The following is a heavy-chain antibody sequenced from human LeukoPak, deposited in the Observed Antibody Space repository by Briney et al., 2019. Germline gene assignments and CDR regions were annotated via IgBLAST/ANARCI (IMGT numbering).Heavy chain of an antibody. CDR3: ARGGIVVVPAGNERPRGYYYGMDV. Sequence: ASVKVSCKASGYTFTSYYMHWVRQAPGQGLEWMGIINPSGGSTSYAQKFQGRVTMTRDTSTSTVYMELSSLRSEDTAVYYCARGGIVVVPAGNERPRGYYYGMDVWGQGTTVTVSS. CDR2: INPSGGST. D-gene: IGHD2-2*01. V-gene: IGHV1-46*01. CDR1: GYTFTSYY. J-gene: IGHJ6*02.